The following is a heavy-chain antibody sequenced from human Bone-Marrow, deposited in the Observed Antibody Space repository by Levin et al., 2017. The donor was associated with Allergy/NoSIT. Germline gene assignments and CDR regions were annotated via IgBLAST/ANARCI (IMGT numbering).Heavy chain of an antibody. V-gene: IGHV4-61*02. CDR1: GGSISSDEYF. CDR3: ARDGDVVVPTATRGAFDI. D-gene: IGHD2-2*01. J-gene: IGHJ3*02. Sequence: ASETLSLTCTVSGGSISSDEYFWNWIRQPAGKELEWIGRIYSRGSTNYNPSLESRVTISRDTSKNQFSLKMTSVTAADTAVYYCARDGDVVVPTATRGAFDIWGQGTMVTVSP. CDR2: IYSRGST.